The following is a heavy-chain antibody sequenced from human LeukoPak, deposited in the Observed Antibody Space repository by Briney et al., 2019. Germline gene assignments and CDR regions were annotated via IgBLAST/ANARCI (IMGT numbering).Heavy chain of an antibody. CDR3: ASPYYYDNSAYYTSDWFDP. CDR1: VFIFCGCD. J-gene: IGHJ5*02. Sequence: QPGGSLRLSCAASVFIFCGCDMKWVRQPPGKGLEWVSFISRSGRTIYYADSVKGRFTISRDDAKNSLYLQMNSLRAGDTALYYCASPYYYDNSAYYTSDWFDPWGQGTLVTVSS. D-gene: IGHD3-22*01. CDR2: ISRSGRTI. V-gene: IGHV3-48*03.